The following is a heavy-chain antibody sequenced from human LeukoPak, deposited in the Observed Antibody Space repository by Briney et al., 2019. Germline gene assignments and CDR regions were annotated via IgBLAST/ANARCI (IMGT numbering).Heavy chain of an antibody. V-gene: IGHV3-23*01. Sequence: GGSLRLSCAASGFTFSSYAMSWVRQAPGRGLEWVSAISGSGGSTYYADSVKGRFTISRDNSKNTLYLQMNSLRAEDTAVYYCAKGGYDFWSGYYTDYYYYYYGMDVWGQGTTVTVSS. CDR1: GFTFSSYA. CDR3: AKGGYDFWSGYYTDYYYYYYGMDV. D-gene: IGHD3-3*01. J-gene: IGHJ6*02. CDR2: ISGSGGST.